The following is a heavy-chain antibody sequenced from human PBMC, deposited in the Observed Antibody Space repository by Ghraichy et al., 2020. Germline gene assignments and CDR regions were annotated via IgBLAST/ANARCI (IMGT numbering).Heavy chain of an antibody. Sequence: GEYLNISCAASGFTFSSYSMNWVRQAPGKGLEWVSSISSSSSYIYYADSVKGRFTISRDNAKNSLYLQMNSLRAEDTAVYYCARGGDYGDYVFDYWGQGTLVTVSS. CDR1: GFTFSSYS. D-gene: IGHD4-17*01. CDR3: ARGGDYGDYVFDY. CDR2: ISSSSSYI. J-gene: IGHJ4*02. V-gene: IGHV3-21*01.